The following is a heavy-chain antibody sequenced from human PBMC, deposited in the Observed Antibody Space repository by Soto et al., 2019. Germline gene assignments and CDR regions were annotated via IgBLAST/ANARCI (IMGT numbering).Heavy chain of an antibody. CDR1: GYSFTTYW. V-gene: IGHV5-51*01. Sequence: GESRKISCQASGYSFTTYWIAWVRQKPGKGLEWMGITHPGESQTRYSPSFQGQVTISFDRSTSTAYLQWSSLKASGTAIYYCARHENYYYAYYGMDVWGQGTTVTVSS. J-gene: IGHJ6*02. CDR2: THPGESQT. CDR3: ARHENYYYAYYGMDV.